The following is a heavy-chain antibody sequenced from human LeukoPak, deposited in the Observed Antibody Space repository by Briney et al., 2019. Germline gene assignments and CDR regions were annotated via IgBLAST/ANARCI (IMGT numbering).Heavy chain of an antibody. V-gene: IGHV1-18*01. D-gene: IGHD3-22*01. CDR2: ISAYNGNT. CDR1: GYTFTNYG. CDR3: ARSGVGYYYDSSGYYPLDY. J-gene: IGHJ4*02. Sequence: ASVKVSCKASGYTFTNYGISWVRQAPGQGLEWMGWISAYNGNTNYAQKHQGRVTMTTDTSTSTAYMELRSLRSDDTAVYYCARSGVGYYYDSSGYYPLDYWGQGTLVTVSS.